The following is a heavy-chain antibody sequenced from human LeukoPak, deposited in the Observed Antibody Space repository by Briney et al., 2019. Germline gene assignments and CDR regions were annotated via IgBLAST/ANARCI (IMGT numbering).Heavy chain of an antibody. CDR1: GGTFSSYA. V-gene: IGHV1-69*01. Sequence: GSSVKVSCKASGGTFSSYAISWVRQAPGQGLEWMGGIIPTFGTANYAQKFQGRVTITADESTSTAYMELSSLRSEDTAVYYCARNLPDSSGSYYYYYYYMDVWGKGTTVTVSS. D-gene: IGHD3-22*01. CDR2: IIPTFGTA. J-gene: IGHJ6*03. CDR3: ARNLPDSSGSYYYYYYYMDV.